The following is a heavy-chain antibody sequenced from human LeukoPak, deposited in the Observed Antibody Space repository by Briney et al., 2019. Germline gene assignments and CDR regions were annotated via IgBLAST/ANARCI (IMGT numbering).Heavy chain of an antibody. CDR2: INPNSGGT. CDR3: ARSMGGAVAGFDY. CDR1: GYTFTSYD. D-gene: IGHD6-19*01. J-gene: IGHJ4*02. V-gene: IGHV1-2*02. Sequence: ASVKVSCKASGYTFTSYDINWVRQATGQGLEWMGWINPNSGGTNYAQKFQGRVTMTRDTSISTAYMELSRLRSDDTAVYYCARSMGGAVAGFDYWGQGTLVTVSS.